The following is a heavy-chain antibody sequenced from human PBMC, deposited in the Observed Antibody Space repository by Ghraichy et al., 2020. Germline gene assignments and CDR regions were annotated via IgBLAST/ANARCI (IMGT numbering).Heavy chain of an antibody. CDR2: IYYSGRT. J-gene: IGHJ4*02. CDR1: DGSINSGIISSRSYY. CDR3: ATVVVTTLDFDQ. Sequence: SETLSLTCTVSDGSINSGIISSRSYYWGWIRQPPGKGLEWIGSIYYSGRTYYNPSLKSRVTISEDTSKNQFSLKLSSVTPADTAVYYCATVVVTTLDFDQWGQGTLVTVSS. V-gene: IGHV4-39*01. D-gene: IGHD3-22*01.